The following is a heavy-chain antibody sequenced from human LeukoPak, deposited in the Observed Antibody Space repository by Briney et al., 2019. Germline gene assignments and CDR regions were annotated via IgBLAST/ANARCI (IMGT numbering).Heavy chain of an antibody. V-gene: IGHV4-59*08. CDR3: ARHGSAWSFDY. J-gene: IGHJ4*02. CDR2: IDYTGST. D-gene: IGHD6-19*01. Sequence: SETLSLTCTVSGASISRYYWSWPRQPPGKGLDWIAYIDYTGSTNYNPSLKSRVTISVDTSKNHFSLKLTSATAADTAVYYCARHGSAWSFDYWGQGALVTVSS. CDR1: GASISRYY.